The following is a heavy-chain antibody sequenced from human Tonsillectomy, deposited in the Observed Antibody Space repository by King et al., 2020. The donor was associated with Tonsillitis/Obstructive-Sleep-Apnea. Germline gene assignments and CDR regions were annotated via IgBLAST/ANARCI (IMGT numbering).Heavy chain of an antibody. CDR3: ARNGCNAFDI. V-gene: IGHV3-33*01. D-gene: IGHD2-8*01. J-gene: IGHJ3*02. CDR2: IWYDGNNK. Sequence: QLVQSGGGVVQPGRSLRLSCAASEFIFNNYGIHWVRQAPGKGLEWVAVIWYDGNNKYYADSVKGRFTISRDNSKNTLYLHVNSLRAEDTAVYYCARNGCNAFDIWGQGTMVTVSS. CDR1: EFIFNNYG.